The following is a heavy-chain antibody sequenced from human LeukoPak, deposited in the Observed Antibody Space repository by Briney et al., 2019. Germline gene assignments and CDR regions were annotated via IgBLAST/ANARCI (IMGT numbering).Heavy chain of an antibody. CDR3: AKEKDSSSNAFDI. D-gene: IGHD6-13*01. Sequence: GGSLRLSCAASGFTFRNYWMSWVRQAPGKGLEWVANIKEDGSVKYFVDSVKGRFTISRDNAKNSLYLQMNSLRAEDTALYYCAKEKDSSSNAFDIWGQGTMVTVSS. CDR2: IKEDGSVK. V-gene: IGHV3-7*03. J-gene: IGHJ3*02. CDR1: GFTFRNYW.